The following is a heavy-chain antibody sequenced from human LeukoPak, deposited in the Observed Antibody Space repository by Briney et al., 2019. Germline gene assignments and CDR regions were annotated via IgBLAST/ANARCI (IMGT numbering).Heavy chain of an antibody. CDR3: ARRIVAAASDY. J-gene: IGHJ4*02. Sequence: PSETLSLTCTVSGGSISSSSYYWGWIRQPPGKGLEWIGSIYYSGSTYYNPSLKSRVTISVDTSKNQFSLKLSSVTAADTAVYYCARRIVAAASDYWGQGTLVTVSS. CDR1: GGSISSSSYY. D-gene: IGHD6-13*01. CDR2: IYYSGST. V-gene: IGHV4-39*01.